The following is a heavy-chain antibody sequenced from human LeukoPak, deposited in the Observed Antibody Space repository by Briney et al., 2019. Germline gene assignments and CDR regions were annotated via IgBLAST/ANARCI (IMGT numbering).Heavy chain of an antibody. Sequence: PGGSLRLSCAASGFTFSRYSMNWVRQAPGKGLEWGSYIRGSGGTTYYADSVKGRFTISRDNAKNSLYLQLNSLRDEDTAVYYCVRGPDALDYWGQGTLVTVSS. J-gene: IGHJ4*02. CDR2: IRGSGGTT. V-gene: IGHV3-48*02. CDR1: GFTFSRYS. CDR3: VRGPDALDY.